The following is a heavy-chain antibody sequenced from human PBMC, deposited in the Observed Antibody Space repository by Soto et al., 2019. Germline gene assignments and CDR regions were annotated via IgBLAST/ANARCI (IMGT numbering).Heavy chain of an antibody. Sequence: SETLSLTCTVSGGSISSYYWSWIRQPPGKGLEWIGYIYYSGSTNYNPSLKSRVTISVDTSKNQFSLKLSSVTAADTAVYYCARALDGYNWGDAFDIWGQGTMVTVSS. V-gene: IGHV4-59*01. D-gene: IGHD5-12*01. CDR1: GGSISSYY. CDR3: ARALDGYNWGDAFDI. CDR2: IYYSGST. J-gene: IGHJ3*02.